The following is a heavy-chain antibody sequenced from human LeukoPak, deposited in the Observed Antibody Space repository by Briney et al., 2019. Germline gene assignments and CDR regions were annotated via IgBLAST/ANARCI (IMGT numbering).Heavy chain of an antibody. CDR2: INHSGST. V-gene: IGHV4-38-2*02. Sequence: SETLSLTCTVSGYSISSGYYWGWIRQPPGKGLEWIGEINHSGSTNYNPSLKSRVTISVDTSKNQFSLKLSSVTAADTAVYYCARHVWLYYYGSGSYAHFDYWGQGTLVTVSS. CDR1: GYSISSGYY. CDR3: ARHVWLYYYGSGSYAHFDY. J-gene: IGHJ4*02. D-gene: IGHD3-10*01.